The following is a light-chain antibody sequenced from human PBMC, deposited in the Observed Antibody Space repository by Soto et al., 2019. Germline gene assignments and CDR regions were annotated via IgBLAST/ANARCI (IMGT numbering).Light chain of an antibody. V-gene: IGLV2-11*01. CDR3: TSYTRSNIYV. CDR1: SSDVGGYNY. CDR2: EVN. Sequence: QSALTQPRSVSGSPGQSVTISCTGTSSDVGGYNYVSWYQQHPGKAPKLMIYEVNKRPSGVSNRFSGSKSDNTASLTISGLQAEDEADYYCTSYTRSNIYVFGPGTKLTVL. J-gene: IGLJ1*01.